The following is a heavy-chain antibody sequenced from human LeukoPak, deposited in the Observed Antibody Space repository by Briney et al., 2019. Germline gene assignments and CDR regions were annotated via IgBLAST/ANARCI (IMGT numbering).Heavy chain of an antibody. J-gene: IGHJ4*01. V-gene: IGHV3-13*01. D-gene: IGHD6-13*01. CDR3: ARGPGIAAAGTFDY. CDR1: GFTFSSYD. Sequence: PGGSLRLSCAASGFTFSSYDMHWVRQATGKGLEWVSAIGTAGDTYYPGSVKGRFTISRENAKNSLYLQMNSLRAEDTAVYYCARGPGIAAAGTFDYWGHGILVTVSS. CDR2: IGTAGDT.